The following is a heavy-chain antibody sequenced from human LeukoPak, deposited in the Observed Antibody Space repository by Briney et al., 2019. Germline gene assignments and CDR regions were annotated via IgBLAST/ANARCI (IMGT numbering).Heavy chain of an antibody. CDR3: ARESGSY. J-gene: IGHJ4*02. V-gene: IGHV3-30-3*01. D-gene: IGHD1-26*01. Sequence: SGGSLRLSCAASGFNFNNFAMHWVRQAPGKGLEWVAVISFDGNNDHYADSVKGRFTISRDNAKNSLYLQMNSLRAEDTAVYYCARESGSYWGQGTLVTVSS. CDR2: ISFDGNND. CDR1: GFNFNNFA.